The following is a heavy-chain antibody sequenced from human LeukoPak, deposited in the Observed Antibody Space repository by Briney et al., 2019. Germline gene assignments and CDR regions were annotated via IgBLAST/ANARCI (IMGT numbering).Heavy chain of an antibody. CDR2: IYYSGNT. J-gene: IGHJ4*02. CDR3: ARVHGRRSARVDY. V-gene: IGHV4-31*03. CDR1: GASINSGGFF. Sequence: RPSETLSLTCSVSGASINSGGFFWTWIRQHPGKGLEWIGYIYYSGNTHYNPSLKSRVTISRDTSEQNFSLNLSSVTAADTAVYYCARVHGRRSARVDYWGQGTLVTVSS.